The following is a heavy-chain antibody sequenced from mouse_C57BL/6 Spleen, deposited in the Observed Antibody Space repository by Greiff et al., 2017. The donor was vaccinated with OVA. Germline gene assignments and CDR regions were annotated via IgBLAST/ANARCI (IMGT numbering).Heavy chain of an antibody. J-gene: IGHJ1*03. Sequence: VQLQESGPGLVKPSQSLSLPCSVTGYSITSGYYWNWIRQFPGNKLEWMGYISYDGSNNYNPSLKNRISITRDTSKNQFFLKLNSVTTEDTATYYCARDPSYDGYPYWYFDVWGTGTTVTVSS. CDR3: ARDPSYDGYPYWYFDV. CDR1: GYSITSGYY. D-gene: IGHD2-3*01. CDR2: ISYDGSN. V-gene: IGHV3-6*01.